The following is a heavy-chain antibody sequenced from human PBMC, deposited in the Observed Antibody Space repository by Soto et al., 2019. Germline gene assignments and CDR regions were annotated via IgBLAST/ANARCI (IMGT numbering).Heavy chain of an antibody. D-gene: IGHD6-13*01. Sequence: SQTLSLTCAISGDSVSSNSAAWNWIRQSPSRGLEWLGRTYYRSKWYNDYAVSVKSRITINPDTSKNQFSLQLNSVTPEDTAVYYFERSTYSSSWRNYYYYGMDVWGQGTTVTVSS. CDR1: GDSVSSNSAA. V-gene: IGHV6-1*01. J-gene: IGHJ6*02. CDR3: ERSTYSSSWRNYYYYGMDV. CDR2: TYYRSKWYN.